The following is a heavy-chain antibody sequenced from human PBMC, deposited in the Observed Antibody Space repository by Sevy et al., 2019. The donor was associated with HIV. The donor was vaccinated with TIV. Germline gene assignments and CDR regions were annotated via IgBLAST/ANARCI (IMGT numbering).Heavy chain of an antibody. J-gene: IGHJ4*02. Sequence: ASVKVSCKASGYTFTNYDINWVRQATGQGLEWMGWMNPNSGNTGYAPKFQGRVTITRTTSITTAYMGLSSLRSDETAFYYCTRGVRGKTPRGITIFDYWGQGTLVTVSS. D-gene: IGHD3-10*01. CDR3: TRGVRGKTPRGITIFDY. CDR1: GYTFTNYD. V-gene: IGHV1-8*03. CDR2: MNPNSGNT.